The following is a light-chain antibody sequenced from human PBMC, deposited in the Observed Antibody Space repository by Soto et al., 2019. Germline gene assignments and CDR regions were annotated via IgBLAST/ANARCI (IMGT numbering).Light chain of an antibody. V-gene: IGKV1-39*01. Sequence: DIQMTQSPYTLSASVGDRVTITCRASQSISSWLAWYQQKPGKAPNLLIYAASSLRSGVPSKFSGSGSGTDFTLTISSLQPEDAATYYCQQSYNTPSFGQGTRLEI. J-gene: IGKJ5*01. CDR1: QSISSW. CDR2: AAS. CDR3: QQSYNTPS.